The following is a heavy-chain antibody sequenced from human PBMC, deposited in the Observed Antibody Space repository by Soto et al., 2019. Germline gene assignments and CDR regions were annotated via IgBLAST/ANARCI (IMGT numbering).Heavy chain of an antibody. D-gene: IGHD3-3*01. CDR1: GYTFTSYD. CDR3: VRATHHYYDFWSGYKPYYYYYGMDV. CDR2: MNPNSGNT. J-gene: IGHJ6*02. Sequence: GASVKVSCKASGYTFTSYDINWVRQATGQGLEWMGWMNPNSGNTGYAQKFQGRVTMTRNTSISTAYMELSSLRSEDTAVYYCVRATHHYYDFWSGYKPYYYYYGMDVWGQGTTVTVSS. V-gene: IGHV1-8*01.